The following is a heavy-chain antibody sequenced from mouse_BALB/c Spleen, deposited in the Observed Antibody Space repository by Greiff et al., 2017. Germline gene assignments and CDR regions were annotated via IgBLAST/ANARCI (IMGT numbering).Heavy chain of an antibody. CDR3: ARGFAY. Sequence: VQLQQSGAELVKPGASVKLSCTASGFNIKDTYMRWVKQRPEQGLEWIGRIDPANGNTKYDPKFQGKATITADTSSNTAYLQLSSLTSEDTAVYYCARGFAYWGQGTLVTVSA. J-gene: IGHJ3*01. CDR2: IDPANGNT. V-gene: IGHV14-3*02. CDR1: GFNIKDTY.